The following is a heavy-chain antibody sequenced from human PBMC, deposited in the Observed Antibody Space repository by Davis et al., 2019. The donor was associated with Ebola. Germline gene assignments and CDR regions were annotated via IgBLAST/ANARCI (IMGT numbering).Heavy chain of an antibody. J-gene: IGHJ4*02. D-gene: IGHD3/OR15-3a*01. CDR2: IGSNSGAT. V-gene: IGHV1-2*02. CDR1: GYTFTTYG. CDR3: AVTRFDFWTGYYAYFDY. Sequence: ASVKVSCKASGYTFTTYGISWVRQAPGQGLEWMGWIGSNSGATKFAQKFQDRMTMTRDTSISTAYMDLARLTSDDTAVYFCAVTRFDFWTGYYAYFDYWGQGTLVTVSS.